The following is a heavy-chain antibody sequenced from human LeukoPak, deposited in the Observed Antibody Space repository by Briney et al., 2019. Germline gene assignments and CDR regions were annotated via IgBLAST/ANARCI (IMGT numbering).Heavy chain of an antibody. J-gene: IGHJ4*02. CDR2: FYYTGST. V-gene: IGHV4-59*08. CDR3: ARHTPESIVVVTWYLDY. D-gene: IGHD2-21*02. CDR1: GDSISPYY. Sequence: PSETLSLTCTVSGDSISPYYWSWIRQPPGKGLEWIGYFYYTGSTDYNPSLKSRVTISVDTSKNQFSLKLSSVTAADTAVYYCARHTPESIVVVTWYLDYWGQGTLVTVSS.